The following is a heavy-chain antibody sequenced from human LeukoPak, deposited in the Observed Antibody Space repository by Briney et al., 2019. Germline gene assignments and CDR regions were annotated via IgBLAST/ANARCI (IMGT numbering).Heavy chain of an antibody. CDR2: INHSGST. Sequence: PSETLSLTCAVYGGSFSGYYWSWIRQPPGKGLEWIGEINHSGSTNYNPSLKSRVTISVDTSKNQFSLKLSSVTAADTAVYYCARGGYCTNGVCNTYRDIDYYFDYWGQGTLVTVSS. J-gene: IGHJ4*02. CDR3: ARGGYCTNGVCNTYRDIDYYFDY. CDR1: GGSFSGYY. D-gene: IGHD2-8*01. V-gene: IGHV4-34*01.